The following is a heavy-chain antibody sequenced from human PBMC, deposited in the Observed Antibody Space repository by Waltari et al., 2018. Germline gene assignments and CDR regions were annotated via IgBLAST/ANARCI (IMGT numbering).Heavy chain of an antibody. J-gene: IGHJ2*01. D-gene: IGHD2-15*01. CDR2: IYTRGST. CDR3: ARGGYCSGGSCYRAGYFDL. V-gene: IGHV4-61*02. CDR1: GGSISSGSYY. Sequence: QVQLQESGPGLVKPSQTLSLTCTVSGGSISSGSYYWSWIRQPAGKGLEWIGRIYTRGSTNYNPSLKSRVTISVDTSKNQFSLKLSSVTAADTAVYYCARGGYCSGGSCYRAGYFDLWGRGTLVTVSS.